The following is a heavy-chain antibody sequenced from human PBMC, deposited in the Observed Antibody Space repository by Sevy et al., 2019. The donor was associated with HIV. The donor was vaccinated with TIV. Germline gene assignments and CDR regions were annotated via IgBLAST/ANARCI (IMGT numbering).Heavy chain of an antibody. CDR2: IIPILGTA. CDR1: GGTFSSYA. D-gene: IGHD6-19*01. J-gene: IGHJ4*02. V-gene: IGHV1-69*13. CDR3: ARVAVAGGYYFDY. Sequence: ASVKVSCKASGGTFSSYAISWVRQAPGQGLEWMGRIIPILGTANYAQKFQGRVTITADESTSTAYMELSSLRSEDTAVYYCARVAVAGGYYFDYWGQGTLVTVSS.